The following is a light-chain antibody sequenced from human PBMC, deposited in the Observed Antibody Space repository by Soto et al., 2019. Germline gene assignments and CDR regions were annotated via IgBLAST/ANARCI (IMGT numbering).Light chain of an antibody. CDR1: QNISIY. Sequence: DIQMTQSPSSLSASVGDRVTITCRASQNISIYLNWYQQNPGKAPKLLIYASSSLQSGVPSRFSASGSETDFTLTISSLQPEDIASYYCQQSYSAPYTVGQGTKVDIK. CDR2: ASS. V-gene: IGKV1-39*01. J-gene: IGKJ2*01. CDR3: QQSYSAPYT.